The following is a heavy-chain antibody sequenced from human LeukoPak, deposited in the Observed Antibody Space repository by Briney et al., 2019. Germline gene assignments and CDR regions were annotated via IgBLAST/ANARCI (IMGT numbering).Heavy chain of an antibody. D-gene: IGHD6-25*01. CDR3: ARSEGY. CDR1: GYTFTSYY. Sequence: ASVKVSCKASGYTFTSYYMHRVRQAPGQGLEWMGWINANSGGTNYAQKFQGRVTMTSDTSTTTAYMELNRLTSDDTAVYYCARSEGYWGQGTLVTVSS. J-gene: IGHJ4*02. V-gene: IGHV1-2*02. CDR2: INANSGGT.